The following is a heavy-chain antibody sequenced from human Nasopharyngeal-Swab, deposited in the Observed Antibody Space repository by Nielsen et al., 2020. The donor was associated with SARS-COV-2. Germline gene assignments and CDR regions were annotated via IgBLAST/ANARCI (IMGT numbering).Heavy chain of an antibody. D-gene: IGHD3-3*01. CDR2: FDPEDGET. Sequence: ASVQVSCNVSGYTLTELSMHWVRQAPGKGLEWMGGFDPEDGETLYAQKFQGRVTMTEDTSTDTAYMELSSLRSEDTAVYYCATALTIFGADHYYYDYGMDVWGQGTTVTVSS. V-gene: IGHV1-24*01. J-gene: IGHJ6*02. CDR1: GYTLTELS. CDR3: ATALTIFGADHYYYDYGMDV.